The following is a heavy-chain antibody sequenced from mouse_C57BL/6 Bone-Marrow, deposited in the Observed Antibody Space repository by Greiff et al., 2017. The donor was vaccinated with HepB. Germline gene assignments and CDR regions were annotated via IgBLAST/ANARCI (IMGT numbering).Heavy chain of an antibody. CDR3: ARKGYYGSSYEDY. V-gene: IGHV1-69*01. CDR1: GYTFTSYW. Sequence: QVQLQQPGAELVMPGASVKLSCKASGYTFTSYWMHWVKQRPGQGLEWIGEIDPSDSYTNYNKKFKGKSTLPVDKSSSTAYMQLSSLTSEDSAVYYCARKGYYGSSYEDYWGQGTTLTVSS. J-gene: IGHJ2*01. CDR2: IDPSDSYT. D-gene: IGHD1-1*01.